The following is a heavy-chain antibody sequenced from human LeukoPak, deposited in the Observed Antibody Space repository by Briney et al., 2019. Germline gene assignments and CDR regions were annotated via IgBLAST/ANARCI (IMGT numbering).Heavy chain of an antibody. J-gene: IGHJ5*02. CDR2: IYYSGST. Sequence: SETLSLTCTVSGGSISSSSYYWGWIRQPPGKGLEWIGSIYYSGSTYYNPSLKSRVTISVDTSKNQFSLKLSSVTAADTAVYYCARDDCGGKRESNWFDPWGQGTLVTVSS. D-gene: IGHD4-23*01. V-gene: IGHV4-39*01. CDR3: ARDDCGGKRESNWFDP. CDR1: GGSISSSSYY.